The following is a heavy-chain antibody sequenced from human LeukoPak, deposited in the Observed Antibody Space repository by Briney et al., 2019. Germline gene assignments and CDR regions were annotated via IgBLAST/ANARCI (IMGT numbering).Heavy chain of an antibody. CDR2: ISWNSGSI. V-gene: IGHV3-9*01. D-gene: IGHD4-17*01. Sequence: PGRSLRLSCAASGFTFGDYAMHWVRQAPGKGLEWVSGISWNSGSIGYADSVKGRFTISRDNAKNTLYLQMNSLRAEDTAVYYCAREWPTVTYEGLDVWGKGTTVTVSS. CDR1: GFTFGDYA. CDR3: AREWPTVTYEGLDV. J-gene: IGHJ6*04.